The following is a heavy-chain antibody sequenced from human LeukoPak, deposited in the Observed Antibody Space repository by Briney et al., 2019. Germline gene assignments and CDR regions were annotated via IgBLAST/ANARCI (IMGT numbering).Heavy chain of an antibody. CDR1: GFTFTNYP. Sequence: GGSLRLSCAASGFTFTNYPVHWVRQAPGKGLEWVTVISYDGTTKYYADSVKGRFTISRDNSRNTLYLQMNSLRAEDTAVYYCARDPVSYYYGSGSDFDYWGQGTLVTVSS. CDR3: ARDPVSYYYGSGSDFDY. V-gene: IGHV3-30*04. J-gene: IGHJ4*02. D-gene: IGHD3-10*01. CDR2: ISYDGTTK.